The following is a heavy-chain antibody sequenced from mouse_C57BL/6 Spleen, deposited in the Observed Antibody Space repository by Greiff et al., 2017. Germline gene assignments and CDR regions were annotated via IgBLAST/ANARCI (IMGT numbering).Heavy chain of an antibody. CDR3: ARSRNIYDYLCFGV. CDR1: GYTFTSYW. J-gene: IGHJ1*03. V-gene: IGHV1-50*01. D-gene: IGHD2-4*01. Sequence: QVQLKQPGAELVKPGASVKLSCKASGYTFTSYWMQWVKQRPGQGLEWIGEIDPSDSYTNYNQKFKGKATLTVDTSSSTAYMQLSSLTSEDSAVYYCARSRNIYDYLCFGVWGTGTTVTVSS. CDR2: IDPSDSYT.